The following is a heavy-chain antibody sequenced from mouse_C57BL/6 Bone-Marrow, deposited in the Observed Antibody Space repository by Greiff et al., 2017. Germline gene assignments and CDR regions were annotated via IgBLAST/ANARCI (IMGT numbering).Heavy chain of an antibody. CDR2: IYPGDGDT. V-gene: IGHV1-82*01. CDR3: ARIGNYSYAMDY. D-gene: IGHD2-1*01. CDR1: GYAFSSSW. Sequence: VHLVESGPELVKPGASVKISCKASGYAFSSSWMNWVKQRPGKGLEWIGRIYPGDGDTNYNGKFKGKATLTADKSSSTAYMQLSSLTSEDSAVYFCARIGNYSYAMDYWGQGTSVTVSS. J-gene: IGHJ4*01.